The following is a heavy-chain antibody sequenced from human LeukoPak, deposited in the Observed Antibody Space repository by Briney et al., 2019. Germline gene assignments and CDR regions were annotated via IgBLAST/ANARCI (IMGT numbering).Heavy chain of an antibody. V-gene: IGHV4-34*01. J-gene: IGHJ4*02. CDR3: ARKGKGYFDY. CDR1: VGPFSDYY. Sequence: PSETLSLTCAVYVGPFSDYYWGWIRQPPGKGLEWIGEINHSGSTNYNPSLKSRVTISIDTSKNQFSLKLSSVTAADTAVYYCARKGKGYFDYWGQGALVTVSS. D-gene: IGHD3-10*01. CDR2: INHSGST.